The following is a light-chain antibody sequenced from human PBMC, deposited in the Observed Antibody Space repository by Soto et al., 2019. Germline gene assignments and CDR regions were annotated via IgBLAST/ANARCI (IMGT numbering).Light chain of an antibody. CDR2: RAS. Sequence: IVMTQSPATLSVSLGDRATLSCRASQDINSNLAWYQQKPGQAPRLLMFRASIRAAGFPARFSASGSGTEFNITISSLQSEDSAVYYCQQYNNWPRATLGGGTKVDI. V-gene: IGKV3-15*01. CDR3: QQYNNWPRAT. CDR1: QDINSN. J-gene: IGKJ4*01.